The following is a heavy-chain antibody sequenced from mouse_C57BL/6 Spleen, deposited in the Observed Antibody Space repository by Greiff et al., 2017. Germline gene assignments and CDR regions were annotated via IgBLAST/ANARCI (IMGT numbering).Heavy chain of an antibody. Sequence: EVQGVESGGDLVKPGGSLKLSCAASGFTFSSYGMSWVRQTPDKRLEWVATISSGGSYTYYPDSVKGRFTISRDNAKNTLYLQMSSLKSEDTAMYYCARHYDYDEGAWFAYWGQGTLVTVSA. CDR1: GFTFSSYG. CDR3: ARHYDYDEGAWFAY. V-gene: IGHV5-6*01. J-gene: IGHJ3*01. D-gene: IGHD2-4*01. CDR2: ISSGGSYT.